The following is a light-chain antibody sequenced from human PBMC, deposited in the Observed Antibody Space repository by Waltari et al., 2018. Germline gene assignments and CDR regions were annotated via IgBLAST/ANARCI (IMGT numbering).Light chain of an antibody. CDR3: QQYYDTPYT. CDR1: RSVLYNSNNKNY. Sequence: DIVMTQSPDSLTVSLGERATINCKPRRSVLYNSNNKNYVAWYQQKPGQPPKLHIYWASTRESGVPDRFSGSGSGTDFTLTISTLQAEDVAVYYCQQYYDTPYTFGQGTKLEIK. CDR2: WAS. J-gene: IGKJ2*01. V-gene: IGKV4-1*01.